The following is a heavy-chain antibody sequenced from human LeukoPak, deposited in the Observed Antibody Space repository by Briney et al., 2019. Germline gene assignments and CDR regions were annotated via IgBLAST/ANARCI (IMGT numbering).Heavy chain of an antibody. CDR3: ARGGELIDY. CDR2: IPTSGST. Sequence: PSQTLSLTCTVSSGSISSGSSYWSWIRQPAGKGLEWIGRIPTSGSTNYNPSLKSRVTISVDTSKNQFSLKLSSVTAADTAVYYCARGGELIDYWGQGTLVTVSS. J-gene: IGHJ4*02. CDR1: SGSISSGSSY. D-gene: IGHD3-10*01. V-gene: IGHV4-61*02.